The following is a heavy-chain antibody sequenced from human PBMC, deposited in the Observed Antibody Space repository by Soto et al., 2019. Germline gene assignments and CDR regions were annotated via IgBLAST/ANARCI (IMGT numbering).Heavy chain of an antibody. Sequence: SETLSLTCAVYGGSFSGYYWSWIRQPPGKGLEWIGEINHSGSTNYNPSLKSRVTISVDTSKNQFSPKLSSVTAADTAVYYCARVLSSGGSWPRGFDYWGQGTLVTVS. J-gene: IGHJ4*02. CDR2: INHSGST. V-gene: IGHV4-34*01. CDR3: ARVLSSGGSWPRGFDY. D-gene: IGHD2-15*01. CDR1: GGSFSGYY.